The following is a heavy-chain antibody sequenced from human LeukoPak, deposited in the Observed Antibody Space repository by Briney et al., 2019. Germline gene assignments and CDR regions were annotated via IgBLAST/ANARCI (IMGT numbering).Heavy chain of an antibody. V-gene: IGHV1-18*01. CDR3: ARDLLAGRLYYDSSGSLARIDY. CDR1: GGTFSSYA. CDR2: ISTYNGNT. J-gene: IGHJ4*02. D-gene: IGHD3-22*01. Sequence: ASVKVSCKASGGTFSSYATSWVRQAPGQGLEWMGWISTYNGNTNYAQKLQGRVTMTTDTSTSTAYMELRSLRSDDTAVYYCARDLLAGRLYYDSSGSLARIDYWGQGTLVTVSS.